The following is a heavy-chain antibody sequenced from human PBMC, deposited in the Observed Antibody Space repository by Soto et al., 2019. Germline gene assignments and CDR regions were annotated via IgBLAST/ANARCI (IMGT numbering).Heavy chain of an antibody. CDR3: ARDLRFQGHDYADYLGYGMDV. V-gene: IGHV4-59*01. CDR2: IYYSGRT. D-gene: IGHD4-17*01. J-gene: IGHJ6*02. Sequence: SETLSLTCTVSGGSISPYYWSWIRQPPGKGLEWIGFIYYSGRTSYNPSLKSRVTISVDTSKNQFSLNLSSVTAADTAVYYCARDLRFQGHDYADYLGYGMDVWGQGTTVTVSS. CDR1: GGSISPYY.